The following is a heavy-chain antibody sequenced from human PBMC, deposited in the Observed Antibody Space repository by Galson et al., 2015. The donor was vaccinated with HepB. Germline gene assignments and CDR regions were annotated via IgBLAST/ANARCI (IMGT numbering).Heavy chain of an antibody. J-gene: IGHJ4*02. CDR2: INAGNGNT. CDR3: ATSEGEITIFGVPRFDY. CDR1: GYTFTSYA. V-gene: IGHV1-3*01. Sequence: SVKVSCKASGYTFTSYAMHWVRQAPGQRLEWMGWINAGNGNTKYSQKFQGRVTITRDTSANTAYMELSSLRSEDTAVYYCATSEGEITIFGVPRFDYWGQGTLVTVSS. D-gene: IGHD3-3*01.